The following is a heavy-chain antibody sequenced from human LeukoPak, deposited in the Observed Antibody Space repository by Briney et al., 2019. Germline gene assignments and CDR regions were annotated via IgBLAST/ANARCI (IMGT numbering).Heavy chain of an antibody. CDR2: IRSKTDGGTI. V-gene: IGHV3-15*01. D-gene: IGHD3-22*01. Sequence: GGSLRLSCAASGFTFSNAWMAWVRQAPGKGLEWVGRIRSKTDGGTIDYAAPVKDRFTISRGDSKNTLYLQMNSLEIEDTAVYFCTTDRTMKGYWGQGTLVTVSS. CDR1: GFTFSNAW. CDR3: TTDRTMKGY. J-gene: IGHJ4*02.